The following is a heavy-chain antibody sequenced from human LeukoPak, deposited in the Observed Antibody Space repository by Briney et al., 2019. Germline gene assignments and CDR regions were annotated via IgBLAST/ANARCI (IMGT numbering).Heavy chain of an antibody. CDR2: ISYDGSNK. J-gene: IGHJ4*02. CDR3: ARDRSGSYPYYFDY. Sequence: PGRSLRLSCAASGFTFSSYGMHWVRQAPGKGLEWVALISYDGSNKYYADSVKGRFTISRDNSKNTLYLQMNNLRADDTAVYYCARDRSGSYPYYFDYWGQGTLVTVSS. CDR1: GFTFSSYG. D-gene: IGHD1-26*01. V-gene: IGHV3-30*03.